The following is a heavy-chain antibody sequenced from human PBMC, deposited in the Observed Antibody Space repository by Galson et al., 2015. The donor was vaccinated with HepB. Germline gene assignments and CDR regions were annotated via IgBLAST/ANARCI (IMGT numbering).Heavy chain of an antibody. CDR1: GFTFSSYW. D-gene: IGHD1-26*01. CDR2: IKQDGSEK. Sequence: SLRLSCAASGFTFSSYWMSWVRQAPGKGLEWVANIKQDGSEKYYVDSVKGRFTISRDNAKNSLYLQMNSLRAEDTAVYYCAGDLYSGSYPGFDYWGQGTLVTVSS. J-gene: IGHJ4*02. V-gene: IGHV3-7*03. CDR3: AGDLYSGSYPGFDY.